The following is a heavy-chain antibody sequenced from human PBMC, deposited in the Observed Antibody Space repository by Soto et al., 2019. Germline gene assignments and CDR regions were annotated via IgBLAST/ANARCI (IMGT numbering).Heavy chain of an antibody. D-gene: IGHD2-15*01. V-gene: IGHV1-2*04. Sequence: GASVKVSCKASGYTFTGYYMHWVRQAPGQGLEWMGWINPNSGGTNYAQKFQGWVTMTRDTSISTAYMELSRLRSDDTAVYYCARGWSQYKVVVADDFYYWGQGTLVTVSS. CDR3: ARGWSQYKVVVADDFYY. CDR2: INPNSGGT. CDR1: GYTFTGYY. J-gene: IGHJ4*02.